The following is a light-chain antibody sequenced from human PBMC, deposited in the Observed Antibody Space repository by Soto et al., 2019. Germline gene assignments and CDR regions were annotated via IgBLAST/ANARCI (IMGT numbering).Light chain of an antibody. V-gene: IGLV2-8*01. Sequence: QSALTQPPSASGSPGQSVTISCTGTSSDIGGYNFVSWYQQYPGKAPKLIIFEVYKRPSGVPDRFSGSKSGNTASLTVSGLQAEDEADYYCSSHGGSYNPYAFGTGTKLTVL. CDR3: SSHGGSYNPYA. J-gene: IGLJ1*01. CDR2: EVY. CDR1: SSDIGGYNF.